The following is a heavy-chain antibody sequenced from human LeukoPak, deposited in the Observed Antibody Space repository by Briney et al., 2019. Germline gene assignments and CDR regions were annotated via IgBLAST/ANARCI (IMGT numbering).Heavy chain of an antibody. CDR1: GYTFTSYD. J-gene: IGHJ6*03. D-gene: IGHD3-3*01. V-gene: IGHV1-8*03. CDR2: MNPNSGNT. CDR3: AREAVDFWRGSRGSDYYYYRDI. Sequence: GASVKVSCKASGYTFTSYDINWVRQATGQGLEWMGWMNPNSGNTGYAQKFQGRVTITRNTSISTAYMELSSLRSEDTAVYYCAREAVDFWRGSRGSDYYYYRDIGEKGPT.